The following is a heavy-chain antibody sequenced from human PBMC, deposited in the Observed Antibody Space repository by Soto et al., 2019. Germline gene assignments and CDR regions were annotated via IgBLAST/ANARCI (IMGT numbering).Heavy chain of an antibody. CDR2: IFYAGNT. V-gene: IGHV4-39*01. J-gene: IGHJ5*02. Sequence: SETLSLTCNVYGGSISSSRSYWAWFRQPPGKELEWIANIFYAGNTYYNPSLKSRVTVSVDTSKNQFSLKLDSVTAADTAVYYCARQAAAPGIDLWFEPWGQGTLVSVSS. CDR3: ARQAAAPGIDLWFEP. D-gene: IGHD6-13*01. CDR1: GGSISSSRSY.